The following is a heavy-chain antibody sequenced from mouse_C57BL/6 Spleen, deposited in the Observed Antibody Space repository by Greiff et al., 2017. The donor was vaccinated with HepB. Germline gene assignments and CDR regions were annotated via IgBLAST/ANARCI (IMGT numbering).Heavy chain of an antibody. CDR3: ARDGDYDEGAWFAY. Sequence: EVKVVESGGGLVQSGRSLRLSCATSGFTFSDFYMEWVRQAPGKGLEWIAASRNKANDYTTESSASVKGRFIVSRDTSQSILYLQMNALRAEDTAIYYCARDGDYDEGAWFAYWGQGTLVTVSA. D-gene: IGHD2-4*01. CDR2: SRNKANDYTT. V-gene: IGHV7-1*01. J-gene: IGHJ3*01. CDR1: GFTFSDFY.